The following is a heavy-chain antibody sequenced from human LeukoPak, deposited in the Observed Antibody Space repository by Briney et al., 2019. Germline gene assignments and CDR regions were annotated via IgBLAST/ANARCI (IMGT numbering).Heavy chain of an antibody. Sequence: PSETLSLTCAVYGGSFSGYYWSWIRQPPGKGLEWIGEINQSGSTNYNPSLKSRVTISVDTSKNQISLKLSSVTPADTAVYYCARGRFTMVRGRGYYYMDVWGKGTTVTVSS. CDR1: GGSFSGYY. D-gene: IGHD3-10*01. CDR2: INQSGST. V-gene: IGHV4-34*01. CDR3: ARGRFTMVRGRGYYYMDV. J-gene: IGHJ6*03.